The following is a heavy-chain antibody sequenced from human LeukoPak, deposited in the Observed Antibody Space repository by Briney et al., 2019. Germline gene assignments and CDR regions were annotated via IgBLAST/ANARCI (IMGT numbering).Heavy chain of an antibody. CDR2: INPNSGGT. V-gene: IGHV1-2*03. J-gene: IGHJ5*02. D-gene: IGHD3-10*01. Sequence: LGASVKVSCKASGYTFTSYGISWVRQAPGQGLEWMGWINPNSGGTNYAQKFQGRVTMTRDTSISTAYMELSRLRSDDTAVYYCARVMVRGVKGSFDPWGQGTLVTVSS. CDR3: ARVMVRGVKGSFDP. CDR1: GYTFTSYG.